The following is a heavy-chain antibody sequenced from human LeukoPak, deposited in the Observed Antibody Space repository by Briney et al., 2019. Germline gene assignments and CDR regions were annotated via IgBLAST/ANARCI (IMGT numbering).Heavy chain of an antibody. CDR1: GGTFSSYA. CDR3: ASCGLGGDYGDNYYYYYYMDV. J-gene: IGHJ6*03. CDR2: IIPIFGTA. V-gene: IGHV1-69*15. D-gene: IGHD4-23*01. Sequence: SVKVSCKASGGTFSSYAISWVRQAPGQGLEWMGRIIPIFGTANYAQKFQGRVTITADESTSTAYMELSSLRSEDTAVYYCASCGLGGDYGDNYYYYYYMDVWGKGTTVTVSS.